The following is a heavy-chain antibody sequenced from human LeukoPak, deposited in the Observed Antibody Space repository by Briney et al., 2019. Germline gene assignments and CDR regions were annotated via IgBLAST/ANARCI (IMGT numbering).Heavy chain of an antibody. CDR3: ATAKRSFGELLYFGY. D-gene: IGHD3-10*01. V-gene: IGHV1-24*01. Sequence: ASVKVSCKVSGYTLTEVSMHWVRQAPGKGLEWMGGFDPEDGETIYAQKFQGRVTMTEDTSTDTAYMELSSLRSEDTAVYYCATAKRSFGELLYFGYWGQGALVTVSS. CDR2: FDPEDGET. J-gene: IGHJ4*02. CDR1: GYTLTEVS.